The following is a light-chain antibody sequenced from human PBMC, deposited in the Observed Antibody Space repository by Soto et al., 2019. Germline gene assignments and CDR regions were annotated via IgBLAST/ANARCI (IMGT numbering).Light chain of an antibody. Sequence: QSVLTQPASVSGSPGQSITISCTGTTSDVGGYNYVSWYQQHPGKAPKLMIYEVSNRPSGVSNRFSGSKSGNTASLTISGLQADDEAHYYCTSYAGNNNFVVFGGGTKLTVL. CDR1: TSDVGGYNY. V-gene: IGLV2-14*01. CDR2: EVS. CDR3: TSYAGNNNFVV. J-gene: IGLJ2*01.